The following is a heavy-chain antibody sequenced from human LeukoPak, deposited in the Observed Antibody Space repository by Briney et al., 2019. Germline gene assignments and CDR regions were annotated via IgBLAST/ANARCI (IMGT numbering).Heavy chain of an antibody. Sequence: SETLSLTCTVSGGSISSSSYYWSWIRQPAGKGLEWIGRIYTSGSTNYNPSLKSRVTMSVDTSKNQFSLKLSSVTAADTAVYYCARDRRYGDYVGVWFDPWGQGTLVTVSS. V-gene: IGHV4-61*02. CDR1: GGSISSSSYY. J-gene: IGHJ5*02. D-gene: IGHD4-17*01. CDR2: IYTSGST. CDR3: ARDRRYGDYVGVWFDP.